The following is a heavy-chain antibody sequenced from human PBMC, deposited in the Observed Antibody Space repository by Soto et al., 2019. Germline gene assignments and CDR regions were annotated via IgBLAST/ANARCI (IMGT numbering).Heavy chain of an antibody. CDR1: GGTFSSYA. J-gene: IGHJ6*02. CDR3: ARATDTAMDHYYYYGMDV. D-gene: IGHD5-18*01. CDR2: IIPIFGTA. Sequence: VQLVQSGAEVKKPGSSVKVSCKASGGTFSSYAISWVRQAPGQGLEWMGGIIPIFGTANYAQKFQGRVTITADESTSTAYMELSSLRSEDTAVYYCARATDTAMDHYYYYGMDVWGQGTTVTVSS. V-gene: IGHV1-69*01.